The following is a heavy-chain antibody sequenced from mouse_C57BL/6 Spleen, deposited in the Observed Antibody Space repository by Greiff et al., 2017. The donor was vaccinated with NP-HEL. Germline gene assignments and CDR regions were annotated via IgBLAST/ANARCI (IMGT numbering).Heavy chain of an antibody. CDR1: GYTFTDYY. CDR3: ARWGPTSY. Sequence: VQLQQSGPELVKPGASVKISCKASGYTFTDYYMNWVKQSHGKSLEWIGDINPNNGGTSYNQKFKGKATLTVDKSSSTAYMELRSLTSEDSAVYYCARWGPTSYWGQGTTLTVSS. J-gene: IGHJ2*01. D-gene: IGHD2-10*01. V-gene: IGHV1-26*01. CDR2: INPNNGGT.